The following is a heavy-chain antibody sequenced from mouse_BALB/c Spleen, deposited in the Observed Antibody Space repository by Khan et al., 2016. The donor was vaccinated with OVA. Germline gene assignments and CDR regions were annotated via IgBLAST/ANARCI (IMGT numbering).Heavy chain of an antibody. Sequence: QVQLKQSGAELVKPGASVKLSCKASGYTFTSYWMHWVKQRPGQGLEWIGEINPSNGRTNYNEKFKSKATLTVDKSSSTAYMQLSSLTSEDSAVYYGARRHYGYDGGWFAYWGQGTLVTVSA. CDR1: GYTFTSYW. CDR2: INPSNGRT. D-gene: IGHD2-2*01. CDR3: ARRHYGYDGGWFAY. V-gene: IGHV1S81*02. J-gene: IGHJ3*01.